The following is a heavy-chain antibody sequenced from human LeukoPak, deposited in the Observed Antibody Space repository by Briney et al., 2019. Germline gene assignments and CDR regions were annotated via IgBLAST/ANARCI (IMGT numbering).Heavy chain of an antibody. CDR3: ARADKAARRGFGY. CDR2: INHSGGT. Sequence: SETLSLTCAVYGGSFSGYYWSWIRQPPGKGLEWIGEINHSGGTNYNPSLKSRVTISVDTSKNQFSLKLSSVTAADTAVYYCARADKAARRGFGYWGQGTLVTVSS. J-gene: IGHJ4*02. V-gene: IGHV4-34*01. CDR1: GGSFSGYY. D-gene: IGHD6-6*01.